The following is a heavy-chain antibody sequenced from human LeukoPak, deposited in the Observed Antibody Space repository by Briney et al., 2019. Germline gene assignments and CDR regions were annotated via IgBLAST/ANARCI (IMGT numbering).Heavy chain of an antibody. Sequence: PGGSLRLSCAASGFTFSSYAMNWVRQAPGKGLEWVSSISGSGGNAYYGDSVKGRFTISRDNSKNTLYLQMNSLGAEDTAVYYCAKADQYSSSWKYYYYYYMDVWGKGTPVTVSS. D-gene: IGHD6-13*01. CDR3: AKADQYSSSWKYYYYYYMDV. V-gene: IGHV3-23*01. CDR2: ISGSGGNA. CDR1: GFTFSSYA. J-gene: IGHJ6*03.